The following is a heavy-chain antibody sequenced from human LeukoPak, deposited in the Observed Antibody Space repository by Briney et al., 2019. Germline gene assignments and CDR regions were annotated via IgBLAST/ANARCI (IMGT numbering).Heavy chain of an antibody. CDR1: GFTVSSNS. V-gene: IGHV3-66*01. Sequence: GGSLRLSCAASGFTVSSNSISWVRQAPAKGLDWVSLIYSGGSTYYADSVKGRFTISRDNSKNTLYLQMNSLRAEDTAVYYCARAAEDAFDIWGQGTMVTVSS. CDR2: IYSGGST. CDR3: ARAAEDAFDI. J-gene: IGHJ3*02.